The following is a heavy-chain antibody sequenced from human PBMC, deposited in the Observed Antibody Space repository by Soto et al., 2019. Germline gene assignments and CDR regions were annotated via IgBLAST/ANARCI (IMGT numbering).Heavy chain of an antibody. CDR1: GFTFSSYG. J-gene: IGHJ4*02. Sequence: PGGSLRLSCAASGFTFSSYGMHWVRQAPGKGLEWVAVIWYDGSNKYYADSVKGRFTISRDNSKNTLYLQMNSLRAEETAVYYGAYGGPEDSSGYYYWGQGTLVTVSS. CDR2: IWYDGSNK. V-gene: IGHV3-33*01. D-gene: IGHD3-22*01. CDR3: AYGGPEDSSGYYY.